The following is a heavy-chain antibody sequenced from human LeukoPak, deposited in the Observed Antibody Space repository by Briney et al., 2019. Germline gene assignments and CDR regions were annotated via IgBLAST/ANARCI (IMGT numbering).Heavy chain of an antibody. D-gene: IGHD6-13*01. CDR3: ATGTYLYSSSQHDY. Sequence: ASVKVSCKASGYTFTSYGISWVRQAPGQGLEWMGWISAYNGNTNYAQKLQGRVTMTTDTSTSTAYMELRSLRSDDTAVYYCATGTYLYSSSQHDYWGQGTLVTVSS. V-gene: IGHV1-18*01. CDR1: GYTFTSYG. CDR2: ISAYNGNT. J-gene: IGHJ4*02.